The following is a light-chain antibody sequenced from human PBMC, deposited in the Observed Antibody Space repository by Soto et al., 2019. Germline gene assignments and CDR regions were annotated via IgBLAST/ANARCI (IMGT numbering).Light chain of an antibody. CDR1: QSVSSY. V-gene: IGKV3-15*01. J-gene: IGKJ2*01. CDR3: QQYNNWPYT. CDR2: AAS. Sequence: EIVLTQSPATLSLSPGERATLSCRASQSVSSYLAWYQQKPGQAPRLLIYAASARATGIPARFSGSGSGTDFTLTISSLQSEDFAVYYCQQYNNWPYTFGQGTRVEIK.